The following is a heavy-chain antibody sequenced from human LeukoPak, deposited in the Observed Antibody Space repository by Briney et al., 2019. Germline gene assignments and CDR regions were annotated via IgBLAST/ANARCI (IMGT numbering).Heavy chain of an antibody. CDR2: INPSGGST. CDR1: GYTFTSYY. D-gene: IGHD6-6*01. Sequence: ASVKVSCKASGYTFTSYYMHWVRQAPGQGLEWMGIINPSGGSTSYAQKFQGRVTITADESTNTAYMELSSLRSEDTAVYYCARPYSSSSYYYGMDVWGQGTTVTVSS. J-gene: IGHJ6*02. CDR3: ARPYSSSSYYYGMDV. V-gene: IGHV1-46*01.